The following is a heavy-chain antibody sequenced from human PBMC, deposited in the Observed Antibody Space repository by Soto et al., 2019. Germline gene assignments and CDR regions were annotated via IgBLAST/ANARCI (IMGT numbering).Heavy chain of an antibody. D-gene: IGHD5-18*01. J-gene: IGHJ4*02. CDR3: ARGVRGYSYGRGDPRYYCDY. Sequence: QVQLVQSGAEVKKPGSSVKVSCMASGGIFSSNALSWVRQAPGQGLEWMGGIIPIFGSVNYAQKFQGRVTITADESTSTAYMELSSLRSEATAVYFCARGVRGYSYGRGDPRYYCDYWGQGTLVTVSS. V-gene: IGHV1-69*01. CDR2: IIPIFGSV. CDR1: GGIFSSNA.